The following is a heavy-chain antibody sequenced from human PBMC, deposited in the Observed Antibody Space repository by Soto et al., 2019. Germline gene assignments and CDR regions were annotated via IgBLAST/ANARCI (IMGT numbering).Heavy chain of an antibody. J-gene: IGHJ6*02. CDR1: GFTFSSYS. V-gene: IGHV3-21*01. Sequence: EVQLVESGGGLVKPGGSLRLSCAASGFTFSSYSMNWVRQAPGKGLEWVSSISSSSSYIYYADSVKGRFTISRDNAKNSLYLQMKSLRAEDTAVYSWARAFGQEYYYYGMDVWGRGTTVTVSS. D-gene: IGHD3-16*01. CDR2: ISSSSSYI. CDR3: ARAFGQEYYYYGMDV.